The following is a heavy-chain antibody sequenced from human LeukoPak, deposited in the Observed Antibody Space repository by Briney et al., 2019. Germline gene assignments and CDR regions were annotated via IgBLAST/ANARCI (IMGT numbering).Heavy chain of an antibody. D-gene: IGHD2-15*01. CDR3: ASSVVVVAATGDEWNWFDP. CDR1: GFTFSSYS. J-gene: IGHJ5*02. Sequence: GGSLRLSCAASGFTFSSYSMNWVRQAPGKGLEWVSSISSSSSYIYYADSVKGRFTISRDNAKNSLYLQMNSLRAEDTAVYYCASSVVVVAATGDEWNWFDPWGQGTLVTVSS. V-gene: IGHV3-21*01. CDR2: ISSSSSYI.